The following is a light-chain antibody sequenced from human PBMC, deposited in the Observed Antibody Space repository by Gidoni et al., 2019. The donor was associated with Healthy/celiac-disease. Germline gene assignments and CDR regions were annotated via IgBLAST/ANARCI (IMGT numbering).Light chain of an antibody. CDR1: SSDVCGYNY. V-gene: IGLV2-14*01. J-gene: IGLJ1*01. CDR2: EVS. CDR3: SSYTSSSTLYV. Sequence: QSALTQPASVSGSPGQSTTISCTGTSSDVCGYNYVSWYQQHPGKAPKLMIYEVSTRPSGVSNRFSGSKSGNTASLTISGLQAEDEADYYCSSYTSSSTLYVFGTGTKVTVL.